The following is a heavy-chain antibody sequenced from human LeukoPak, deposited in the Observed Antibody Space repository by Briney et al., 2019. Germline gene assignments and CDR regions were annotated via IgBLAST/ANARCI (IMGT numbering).Heavy chain of an antibody. CDR3: QPRRGYHGCEGVVFQYHYLMDV. CDR1: VWIHTKYH. CDR2: IYSGGTT. D-gene: IGHD2-15*01. V-gene: IGHV3-53*01. J-gene: IGHJ6*03. Sequence: GGSLRLSCAASVWIHTKYHRNSLRQAPGKGLEWVSVIYSGGTTYSSDSVKGRFTISRDNSKNTLYLQMNSLRGEDTAVYYGQPRRGYHGCEGVVFQYHYLMDVWGKGTAVTVSS.